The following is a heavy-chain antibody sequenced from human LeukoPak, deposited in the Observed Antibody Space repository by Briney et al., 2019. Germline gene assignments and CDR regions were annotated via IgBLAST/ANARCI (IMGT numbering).Heavy chain of an antibody. J-gene: IGHJ3*02. CDR1: GGSFSGYY. CDR3: ARGERFLEWLSANDAFDI. D-gene: IGHD3-3*01. V-gene: IGHV4-34*01. Sequence: PSETLSLTCAVYGGSFSGYYWSWSRQPPGKGLEWIGEINRSGSTNYNPSLKSRVTISVDTSKNQFSLKLSSVTAADTAVYYCARGERFLEWLSANDAFDIWGQGTMVTVSS. CDR2: INRSGST.